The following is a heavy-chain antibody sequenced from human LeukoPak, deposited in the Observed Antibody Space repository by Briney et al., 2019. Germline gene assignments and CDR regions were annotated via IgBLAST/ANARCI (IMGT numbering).Heavy chain of an antibody. D-gene: IGHD5-12*01. CDR1: GGTFSSYA. CDR2: IIPILGIA. Sequence: GASVKVSCKASGGTFSSYAISWVRQAPGQGLEWIGRIIPILGIANYALKFQGRVTITADKSTSTAYMELSSLRSEDTAVYYCAGLYSGYSWGQGTLVTVSS. J-gene: IGHJ4*02. V-gene: IGHV1-69*04. CDR3: AGLYSGYS.